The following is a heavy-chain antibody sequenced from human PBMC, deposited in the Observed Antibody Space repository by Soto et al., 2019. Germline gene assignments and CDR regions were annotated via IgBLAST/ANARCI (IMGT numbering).Heavy chain of an antibody. D-gene: IGHD3-3*01. CDR2: ISGSGSST. V-gene: IGHV3-23*01. J-gene: IGHJ4*02. Sequence: PGGSLRLSCAASGFTISTYAMSWVRQAPGKGLEWVASISGSGSSTYHADSVRGRFIIYRVVSENTLYLQMNSLRGEDTAVYYCAKLIGLSGDLWIGYFFDYCGQGTLVTFTS. CDR1: GFTISTYA. CDR3: AKLIGLSGDLWIGYFFDY.